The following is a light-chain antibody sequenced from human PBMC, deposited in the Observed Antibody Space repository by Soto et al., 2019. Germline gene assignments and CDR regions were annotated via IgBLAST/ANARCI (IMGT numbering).Light chain of an antibody. V-gene: IGLV2-11*01. Sequence: QSALTQPRSVPGSPGQSVTISCTGTTSDVGGYNYVSWYQQHPGKAPKLMIYDVTKRPSGVPDRFSGSKSGNTASLTISGLQAEHEADYYCCSYAHRSPPLYVFGTGTKLTVL. CDR1: TSDVGGYNY. CDR2: DVT. J-gene: IGLJ1*01. CDR3: CSYAHRSPPLYV.